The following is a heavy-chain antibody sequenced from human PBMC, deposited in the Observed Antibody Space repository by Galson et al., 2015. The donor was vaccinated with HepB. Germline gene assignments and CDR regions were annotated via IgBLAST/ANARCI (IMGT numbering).Heavy chain of an antibody. CDR2: INPSGGST. D-gene: IGHD3-10*01. V-gene: IGHV1-46*01. J-gene: IGHJ4*02. CDR3: ARVPLAARGFDY. Sequence: SVKVSCKASGYTFTSYYMHWVRQAPGQGLEWMGIINPSGGSTSYAQKFQGRVTMTRDTSTSTVYMELSSLRSDDTAVYYCARVPLAARGFDYWGQGTLVTVSS. CDR1: GYTFTSYY.